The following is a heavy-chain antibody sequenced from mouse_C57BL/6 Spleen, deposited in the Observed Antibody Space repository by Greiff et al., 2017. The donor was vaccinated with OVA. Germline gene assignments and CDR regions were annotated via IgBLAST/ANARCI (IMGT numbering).Heavy chain of an antibody. CDR3: ARSGDYGSSPDWFAY. Sequence: QVQLQQPGAELVKPGASVKLSCKASGYTFTSYWMHWVKQRPGQGLEWIGMIHPNSGSTNYNEKFKSKATLTVDKSSSPAYMQLSSLTSEDSAVYYGARSGDYGSSPDWFAYWGQGTLVTVSA. CDR1: GYTFTSYW. J-gene: IGHJ3*01. CDR2: IHPNSGST. V-gene: IGHV1-64*01. D-gene: IGHD1-1*01.